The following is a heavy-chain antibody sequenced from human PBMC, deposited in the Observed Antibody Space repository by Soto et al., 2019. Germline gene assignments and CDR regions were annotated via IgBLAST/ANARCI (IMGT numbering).Heavy chain of an antibody. CDR2: SYHSGST. D-gene: IGHD5-12*01. J-gene: IGHJ6*02. CDR1: GGSISSSNW. CDR3: ARDRMATKDYYYYGMDV. V-gene: IGHV4-4*02. Sequence: QVQLQESGPGLVKPSGTLSLTCAVSGGSISSSNWWSWVRQPPGKGLEWIGESYHSGSTNYNPSLKSRVTISVDKSKNQFSLKLSSVTAADTAVYYCARDRMATKDYYYYGMDVWGQGTTVTVSS.